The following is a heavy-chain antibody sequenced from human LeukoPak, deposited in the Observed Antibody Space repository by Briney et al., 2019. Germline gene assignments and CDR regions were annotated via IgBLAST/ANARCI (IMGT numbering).Heavy chain of an antibody. CDR3: ARVSPLVGARSIDS. D-gene: IGHD1-26*01. Sequence: ASVKVSCKASGYTFTGYYMHWVRQAPGQGLEWMGWINPNSGGTNYAQKFQGRVTMTRDTSISTAYMELSRLRSDDTAAYYCARVSPLVGARSIDSWGQGTLVTVSS. CDR1: GYTFTGYY. CDR2: INPNSGGT. J-gene: IGHJ4*02. V-gene: IGHV1-2*02.